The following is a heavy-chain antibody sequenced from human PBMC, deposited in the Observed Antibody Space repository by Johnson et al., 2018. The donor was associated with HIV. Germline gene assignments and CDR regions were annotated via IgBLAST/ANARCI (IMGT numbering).Heavy chain of an antibody. J-gene: IGHJ3*02. CDR3: WGLVGAYDAFDI. V-gene: IGHV3-15*01. Sequence: EVHLVESGGGVVQPGRSLRLSCAASGFTFSSYGMHWVRQAPGKGLAWVGRIKSKTDGGTTDYAEPGRGRFTISSNDSKNTLYLQMNSLKTEDTAVYYGWGLVGAYDAFDIWGQGTMVTVSS. D-gene: IGHD1-26*01. CDR2: IKSKTDGGTT. CDR1: GFTFSSYG.